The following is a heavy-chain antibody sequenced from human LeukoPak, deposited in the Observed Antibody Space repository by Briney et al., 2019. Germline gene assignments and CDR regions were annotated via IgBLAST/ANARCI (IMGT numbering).Heavy chain of an antibody. D-gene: IGHD2-21*02. Sequence: SETLSLTCSVYGGSFSDYFWSWIRQSQGKGLDWIGEIDDGGNTNYNPSLMSRVIVSMEKSKKQFSLVMRSVAAADTAVYYCARFSRITWGDWGDAFDIWGQGTTVIVSS. CDR2: IDDGGNT. J-gene: IGHJ3*02. CDR1: GGSFSDYF. CDR3: ARFSRITWGDWGDAFDI. V-gene: IGHV4-34*01.